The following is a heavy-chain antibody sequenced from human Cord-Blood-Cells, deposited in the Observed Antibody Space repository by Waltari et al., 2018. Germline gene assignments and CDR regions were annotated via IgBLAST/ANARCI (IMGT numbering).Heavy chain of an antibody. Sequence: QVQLVQSGAEVKKPGASVKVSCKASGYTFTGYYMHWVRPAPGQGLEWMGWINPNSGGPNYAQKFQGWVTMTRDTSISTAYMELSRLRSDDTAVYYCARDGEEEQLSAFDIWGQGTMVTVSS. CDR3: ARDGEEEQLSAFDI. CDR1: GYTFTGYY. D-gene: IGHD6-13*01. CDR2: INPNSGGP. V-gene: IGHV1-2*04. J-gene: IGHJ3*02.